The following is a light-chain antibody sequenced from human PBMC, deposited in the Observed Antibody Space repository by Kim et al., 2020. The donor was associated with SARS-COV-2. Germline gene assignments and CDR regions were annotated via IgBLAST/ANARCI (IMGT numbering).Light chain of an antibody. CDR3: MQTLQTWT. V-gene: IGKV2-28*01. CDR1: QSLMHSNGHNS. Sequence: EPASISCRSRQSLMHSNGHNSLHWYLQKAGQSPQLLIYLGSTRASGVPDRFSGSGSGTDFTLKISRVEAEDVGVYYCMQTLQTWTFGQGTKVDIK. J-gene: IGKJ1*01. CDR2: LGS.